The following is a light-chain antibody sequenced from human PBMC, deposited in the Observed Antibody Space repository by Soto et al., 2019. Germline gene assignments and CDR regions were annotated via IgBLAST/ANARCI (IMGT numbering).Light chain of an antibody. Sequence: DIQMTQSPSSLSASVGARVTITCRASQSISYYLNWYQQKPGKAPRLLIYAASTLQSGVPSRFSGSGSGTDFTLTISSLQPEDFATYYCQETYRTPYTFGQGTKLEIK. CDR3: QETYRTPYT. V-gene: IGKV1-39*01. CDR1: QSISYY. J-gene: IGKJ2*01. CDR2: AAS.